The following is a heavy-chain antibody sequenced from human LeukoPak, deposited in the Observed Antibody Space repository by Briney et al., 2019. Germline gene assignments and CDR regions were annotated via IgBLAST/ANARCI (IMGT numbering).Heavy chain of an antibody. D-gene: IGHD2-15*01. CDR2: ISYDGSNK. V-gene: IGHV3-30*18. Sequence: PGRSLRLSCAASGFTFSSYGMHWVRQAPGKGLEWGAVISYDGSNKYYADSVKRRFTISRDNSKTTLYLQMNRLRAEDTAVYYCAKDEEVAATVDAFDIWGQGTMVTVSS. CDR1: GFTFSSYG. J-gene: IGHJ3*02. CDR3: AKDEEVAATVDAFDI.